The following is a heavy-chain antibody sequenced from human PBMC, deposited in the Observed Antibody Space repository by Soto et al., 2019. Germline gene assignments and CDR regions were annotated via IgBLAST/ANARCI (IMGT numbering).Heavy chain of an antibody. CDR2: INHSGST. Sequence: SETLSLTCAVYGGSFSGYYWSWIRQPPGKGLEWIGEINHSGSTNYNPSLKSRVTISVDTSKNQFSLKLSSVTAADTAVYYCASTYYDFWSGYYLSGQDAFDIWGQGTMVTVSS. CDR3: ASTYYDFWSGYYLSGQDAFDI. D-gene: IGHD3-3*01. V-gene: IGHV4-34*01. J-gene: IGHJ3*02. CDR1: GGSFSGYY.